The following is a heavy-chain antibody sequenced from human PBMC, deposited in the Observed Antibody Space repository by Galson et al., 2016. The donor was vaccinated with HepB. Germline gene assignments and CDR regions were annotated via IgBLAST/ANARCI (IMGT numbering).Heavy chain of an antibody. D-gene: IGHD1-26*01. J-gene: IGHJ3*02. Sequence: SETLSLTCAVSGGSISSTYWWSWVRQPPGKGLEWIGEIYHSGSTYYSPSLKSPVTISIDKSKNQFSQRLTSVTAADTAVYYCAPYSGGYYGSDAFDIWGQGTLVTVSS. CDR3: APYSGGYYGSDAFDI. CDR2: IYHSGST. V-gene: IGHV4-4*02. CDR1: GGSISSTYW.